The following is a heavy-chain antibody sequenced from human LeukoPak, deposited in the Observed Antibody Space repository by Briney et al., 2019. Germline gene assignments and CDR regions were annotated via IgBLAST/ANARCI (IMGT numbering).Heavy chain of an antibody. J-gene: IGHJ5*02. CDR1: GHTFTGYY. Sequence: ASVKVSCKASGHTFTGYYMHWVRQAPGQGLEWMGWINPNSGGTNYAQKFQGRVTMTRDTSISTAYMELSRLRSDDTAVYYCARDTKVAGSSGNWFDPWGQGTLVTVSS. V-gene: IGHV1-2*02. D-gene: IGHD6-19*01. CDR2: INPNSGGT. CDR3: ARDTKVAGSSGNWFDP.